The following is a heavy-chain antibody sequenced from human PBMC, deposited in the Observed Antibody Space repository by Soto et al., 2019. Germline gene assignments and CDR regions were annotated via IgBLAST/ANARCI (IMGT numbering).Heavy chain of an antibody. Sequence: ESGPTLVNPTQALTLTCTFSGFSLSTTGMCVSWIRQPPGKALEWLALIDWDGDKFYSTSLKARLTISKDTSTNQVVLTMTNMDPVDTVTYYWARMGPDSSSRVYYYGMDVWGQGTTVTVSS. V-gene: IGHV2-70*01. CDR3: ARMGPDSSSRVYYYGMDV. D-gene: IGHD6-6*01. J-gene: IGHJ6*01. CDR1: GFSLSTTGMC. CDR2: IDWDGDK.